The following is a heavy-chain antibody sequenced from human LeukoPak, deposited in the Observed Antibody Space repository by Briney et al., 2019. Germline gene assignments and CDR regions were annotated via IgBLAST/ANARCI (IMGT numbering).Heavy chain of an antibody. D-gene: IGHD3-16*01. CDR1: GGTFSSYA. V-gene: IGHV1-2*02. Sequence: ASVKVSCKASGGTFSSYAISWVRQAPGQGLEWMGWINPNSGDTKYAQKFQGRVTMTRDTSISTAYMELSRLKSDDTAVYYCATQRGSYLWGTDFDYWGQGTLVTVSS. J-gene: IGHJ4*02. CDR2: INPNSGDT. CDR3: ATQRGSYLWGTDFDY.